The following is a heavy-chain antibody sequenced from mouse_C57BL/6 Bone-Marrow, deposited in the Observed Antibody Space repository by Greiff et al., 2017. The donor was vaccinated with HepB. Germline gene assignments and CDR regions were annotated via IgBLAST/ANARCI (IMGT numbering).Heavy chain of an antibody. J-gene: IGHJ4*01. Sequence: VKLQQSGAELARPGASVKLSCKASGYTFTSYGISWVKQRTGQGLEWIGEIYPRSGNTYYNEKFKGKATLTADKSSSTAYMELRSLTSEDSAVYFCARVATVVATPYYAMDYWGQGTSVTVSS. V-gene: IGHV1-81*01. CDR2: IYPRSGNT. CDR1: GYTFTSYG. CDR3: ARVATVVATPYYAMDY. D-gene: IGHD1-1*01.